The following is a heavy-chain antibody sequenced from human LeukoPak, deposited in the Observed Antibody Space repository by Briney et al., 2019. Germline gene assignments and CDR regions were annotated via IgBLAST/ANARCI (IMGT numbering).Heavy chain of an antibody. CDR2: ISYDGSNK. J-gene: IGHJ6*02. CDR1: GFTFSSYA. CDR3: ARDGTAADTYYYYGMDV. D-gene: IGHD6-13*01. V-gene: IGHV3-30-3*01. Sequence: PGGSLTLSCAASGFTFSSYAMHWVRQAPGKGLEWVAVISYDGSNKYYADSVKGRFTISRDNSKNTLYLQMNSLRAEDTAVYYCARDGTAADTYYYYGMDVWGQGTTVTVSS.